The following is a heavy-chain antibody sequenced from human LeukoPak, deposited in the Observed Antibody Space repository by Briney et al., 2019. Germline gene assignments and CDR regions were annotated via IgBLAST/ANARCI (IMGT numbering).Heavy chain of an antibody. CDR2: INNDGSST. J-gene: IGHJ4*02. CDR3: ARDGISCTGGHCYFAS. D-gene: IGHD2-8*02. V-gene: IGHV3-74*01. Sequence: TGGSLRLSCATSGSILSNYWMHWVRQAPGKGLVWVSRINNDGSSTTYADSVKGRFTISRDNARNTLYLQMNSLRAEDTAVYYCARDGISCTGGHCYFASWGQGTLVTVSS. CDR1: GSILSNYW.